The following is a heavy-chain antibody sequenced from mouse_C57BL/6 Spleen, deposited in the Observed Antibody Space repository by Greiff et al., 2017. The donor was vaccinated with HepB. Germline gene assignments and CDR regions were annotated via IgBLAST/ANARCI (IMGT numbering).Heavy chain of an antibody. CDR1: GYTFTSYW. J-gene: IGHJ3*01. D-gene: IGHD1-1*01. V-gene: IGHV1-5*01. CDR2: IYPGNSDT. Sequence: EVQLQQSGTVLARPGASVKMSCKTSGYTFTSYWMHWVKQRPGQGLEWIGAIYPGNSDTSYNQKFKGKAKLTAVTSASTAYMELSSLTTEDSAVYSCTRYYGSGPAWFAYWGQGTLVTVSA. CDR3: TRYYGSGPAWFAY.